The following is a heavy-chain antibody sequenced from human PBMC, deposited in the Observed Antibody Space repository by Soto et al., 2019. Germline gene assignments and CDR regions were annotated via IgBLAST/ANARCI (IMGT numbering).Heavy chain of an antibody. CDR2: VSHDGRNT. J-gene: IGHJ4*02. CDR3: WEAGRQWLVAANFNY. D-gene: IGHD6-19*01. CDR1: GFTFSDYA. Sequence: VQLVESGGGVVQPGRSLRLSCAASGFTFSDYAMHWVREAPGKALQWVAVVSHDGRNTHYADSVEGGFTSSRESSKNTVALKGTSVGAEDTAVDYDWEAGRQWLVAANFNYWGQGALVTVSS. V-gene: IGHV3-30*04.